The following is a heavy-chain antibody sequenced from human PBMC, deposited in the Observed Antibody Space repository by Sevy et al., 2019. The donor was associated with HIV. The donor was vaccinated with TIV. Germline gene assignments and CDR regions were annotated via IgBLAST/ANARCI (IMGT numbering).Heavy chain of an antibody. J-gene: IGHJ1*01. D-gene: IGHD1-1*01. CDR2: IKSKTAGGTT. CDR1: GFTFSNAW. Sequence: GGSLRLSCAASGFTFSNAWMNWVRQAPGKGLEWVGRIKSKTAGGTTDYAAPVKGRFTISRDDSKNTVFLQTNSLKTEDTAMYYCTTGTPRGTGDRYQHWGQGTLVTVSS. V-gene: IGHV3-15*07. CDR3: TTGTPRGTGDRYQH.